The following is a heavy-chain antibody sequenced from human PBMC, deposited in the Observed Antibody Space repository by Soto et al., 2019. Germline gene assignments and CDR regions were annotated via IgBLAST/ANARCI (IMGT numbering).Heavy chain of an antibody. Sequence: ASVKVSCKASGYTFTSYGISWVRQAPGQGLEWMGWISAYNGNTNYAQKLQGRVTMTTDTSTSTAYMELRSLRSDDTAVYYCARPKYYYGSGSYYPVGVPPVLNYYMDVWGKGTTVTVSS. CDR2: ISAYNGNT. V-gene: IGHV1-18*01. CDR3: ARPKYYYGSGSYYPVGVPPVLNYYMDV. D-gene: IGHD3-10*01. J-gene: IGHJ6*03. CDR1: GYTFTSYG.